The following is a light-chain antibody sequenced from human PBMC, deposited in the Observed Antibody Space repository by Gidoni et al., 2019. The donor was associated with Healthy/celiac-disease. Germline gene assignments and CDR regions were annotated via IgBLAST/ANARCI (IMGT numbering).Light chain of an antibody. CDR3: QQRNNWPPIT. V-gene: IGKV3-11*01. J-gene: IGKJ4*01. CDR1: QSVSSY. Sequence: ELVLTPSPATLSLSPGERATLSCRASQSVSSYLAWYQQKPGQAPRLLSYDASNRATGIPARFSGSGSGTDFILNSSSLEPEDFAVYYCQQRNNWPPITFXGXTKVEIK. CDR2: DAS.